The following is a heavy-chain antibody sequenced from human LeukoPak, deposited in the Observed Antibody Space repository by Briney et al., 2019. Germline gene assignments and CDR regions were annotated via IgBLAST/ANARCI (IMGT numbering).Heavy chain of an antibody. Sequence: SQTLSLTCSVSSGSIGSGTYYWSWIRQPAGTGLEWIGRIYTSGSTNYNPSLESRVTISVDTSKNQFSLNLSSVTTADTAVYYCARYNTAGYYFDYWGQGTLVTVSS. J-gene: IGHJ4*02. D-gene: IGHD1-1*01. CDR1: SGSIGSGTYY. CDR2: IYTSGST. V-gene: IGHV4-61*02. CDR3: ARYNTAGYYFDY.